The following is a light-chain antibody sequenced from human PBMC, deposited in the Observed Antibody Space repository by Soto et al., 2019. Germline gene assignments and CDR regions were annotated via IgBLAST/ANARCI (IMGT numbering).Light chain of an antibody. J-gene: IGKJ1*01. Sequence: EIVITQSPTALCVSPGERATLSWRASQSVSIDLAWYQQTPGQAPRLLIYGASTRATGIPVRFSGSASGTEFTLTISSLQSEDFTVYYCQQYNKWPLTFGQGTKVDIK. CDR3: QQYNKWPLT. CDR2: GAS. CDR1: QSVSID. V-gene: IGKV3-15*01.